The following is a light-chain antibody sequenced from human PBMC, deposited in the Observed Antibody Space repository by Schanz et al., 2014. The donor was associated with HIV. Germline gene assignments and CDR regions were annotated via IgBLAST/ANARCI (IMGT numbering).Light chain of an antibody. CDR1: QDIGND. V-gene: IGKV1-17*01. J-gene: IGKJ2*01. Sequence: DIQMTQSPSSQSASVGDRVTITCRASQDIGNDLGWYQQKPGQAPKRLIYAASNLQSGVPSRFIGSGSGTEFTLTISSLQPDDFATYYCQQCDSYPYTFGQGTKLDIK. CDR2: AAS. CDR3: QQCDSYPYT.